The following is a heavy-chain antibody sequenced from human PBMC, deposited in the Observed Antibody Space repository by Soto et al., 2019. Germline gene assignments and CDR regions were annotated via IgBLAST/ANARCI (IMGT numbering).Heavy chain of an antibody. CDR2: ISGSGGST. J-gene: IGHJ4*02. D-gene: IGHD3-3*01. CDR1: GFTFSSYA. CDR3: AKYYYDFWSGYFYYFDY. Sequence: GGSLRLSCAASGFTFSSYAMSWVRQAPGKGLECVSAISGSGGSTYYADSVKGRFTISRDNSKNTLYLQMNSLRAEDTAVYYCAKYYYDFWSGYFYYFDYWGQGTLVTVSS. V-gene: IGHV3-23*01.